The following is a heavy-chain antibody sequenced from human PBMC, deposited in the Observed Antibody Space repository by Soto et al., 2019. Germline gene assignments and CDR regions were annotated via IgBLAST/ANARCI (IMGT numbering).Heavy chain of an antibody. Sequence: EVQLVESGGGLVQPGGSLRLSCAASGFTFSGRSMHWVRQAPGKGLVWVSGIDNAGTDSTYADSVKGRFTSSRDNAKNTLYLQMNILRVEDTAVYYCARGWFGPDVWGKGTRVTVPS. CDR2: IDNAGTDS. D-gene: IGHD3-10*01. J-gene: IGHJ6*01. CDR3: ARGWFGPDV. V-gene: IGHV3-74*01. CDR1: GFTFSGRS.